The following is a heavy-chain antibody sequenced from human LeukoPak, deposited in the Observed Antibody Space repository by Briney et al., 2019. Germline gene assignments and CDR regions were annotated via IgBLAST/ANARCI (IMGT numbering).Heavy chain of an antibody. CDR2: ISSSSSYI. V-gene: IGHV3-21*01. J-gene: IGHJ4*02. D-gene: IGHD3-22*01. CDR1: GFTFSSYS. Sequence: PGGSLRLSCAASGFTFSSYSMNWVRQAPGKGLEWVSSISSSSSYIYYADSVKGRVTISRDNAKNSLYLQMNSLRAEDTAVYYCARVLKTYYYDSSGYYGNYWGQGTLVTVSS. CDR3: ARVLKTYYYDSSGYYGNY.